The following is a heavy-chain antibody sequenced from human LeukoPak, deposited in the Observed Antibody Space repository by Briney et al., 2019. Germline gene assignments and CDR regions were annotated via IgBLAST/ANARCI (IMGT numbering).Heavy chain of an antibody. CDR1: GFTFSSYW. CDR3: ERVRYSSSSHYMDV. J-gene: IGHJ6*03. Sequence: GGSLRLSCAASGFTFSSYWMSWVRQAPGKGLEWVANIKQDGSEKYYVDSVKGRFTISRDNAKKSLYLEMNSLRAEDTAVYYCERVRYSSSSHYMDVWGKGTTVTVSS. V-gene: IGHV3-7*01. CDR2: IKQDGSEK. D-gene: IGHD6-6*01.